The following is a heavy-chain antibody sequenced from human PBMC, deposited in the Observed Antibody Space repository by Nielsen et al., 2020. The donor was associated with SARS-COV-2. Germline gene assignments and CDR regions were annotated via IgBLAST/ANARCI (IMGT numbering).Heavy chain of an antibody. CDR1: GFTFDDYA. CDR2: ISWNSGRI. D-gene: IGHD6-13*01. CDR3: AKVSSSGYGGDY. J-gene: IGHJ4*02. Sequence: GGSLRLSCAASGFTFDDYAMHWVRQAPGKGLEWVSGISWNSGRIGYADSVKGRFTISRDNAKNSLYLQMNSLRAEDTALYYCAKVSSSGYGGDYWGQGTLVTVSS. V-gene: IGHV3-9*01.